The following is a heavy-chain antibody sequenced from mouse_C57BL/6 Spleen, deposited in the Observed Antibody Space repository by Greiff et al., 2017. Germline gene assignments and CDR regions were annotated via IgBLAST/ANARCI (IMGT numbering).Heavy chain of an antibody. CDR3: ARRITTVGFDY. D-gene: IGHD1-1*01. V-gene: IGHV1-53*01. CDR2: INPSNGGN. CDR1: GYTFTSYW. Sequence: VQLQQPGTELVKPGASVKLSCKASGYTFTSYWMHWVKQRPGQGLEWIGNINPSNGGNNYNEKFKGKATLTVDKSSSTAYLQLSSLTSEDSAVYDCARRITTVGFDYWGQGTTLTVSS. J-gene: IGHJ2*01.